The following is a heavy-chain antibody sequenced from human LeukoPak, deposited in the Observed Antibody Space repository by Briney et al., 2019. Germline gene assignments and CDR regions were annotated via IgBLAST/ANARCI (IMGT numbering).Heavy chain of an antibody. D-gene: IGHD3-16*01. CDR1: GFTFSSYA. V-gene: IGHV3-23*01. Sequence: GGSLRLSCAASGFTFSSYAMSWVRQAPGKGLEWVSGILDSGYSTYYANSLKGRFTISIDNSNHTLYLQMNSLRAEDTAVYYCAKLGGRPVHNYYVGVWGKGTTVAVSS. CDR3: AKLGGRPVHNYYVGV. CDR2: ILDSGYST. J-gene: IGHJ6*03.